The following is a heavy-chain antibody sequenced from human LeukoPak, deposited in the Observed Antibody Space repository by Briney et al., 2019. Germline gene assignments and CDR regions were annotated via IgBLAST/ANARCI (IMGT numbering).Heavy chain of an antibody. V-gene: IGHV4-4*02. CDR2: IYHSGST. Sequence: SETLSLTCAVSGGSISSSNWWSWVRQPPGKGLEWIGEIYHSGSTNYNPSLKSRVTISVDKSKNQFSLKLSSVTAADTAVYYCARDNGLGDYVWGSYRSYYFDYWGQGTLVTVSS. J-gene: IGHJ4*02. D-gene: IGHD3-16*02. CDR3: ARDNGLGDYVWGSYRSYYFDY. CDR1: GGSISSSNW.